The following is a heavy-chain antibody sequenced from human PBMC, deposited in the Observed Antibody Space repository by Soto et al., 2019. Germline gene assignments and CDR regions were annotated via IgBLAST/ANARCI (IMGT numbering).Heavy chain of an antibody. J-gene: IGHJ6*02. CDR2: ISYDGSNK. Sequence: GGSLRLSCAASGFTFSSYAMHWVRQAPGKGLEWVAVISYDGSNKYYADSVKGRFTISRDNSNDTLFLQMNSLRLEDTAVYYCARDQKDGYCNGGSCYFYYGMDVWGQGTTVTVSS. D-gene: IGHD2-15*01. V-gene: IGHV3-30-3*01. CDR1: GFTFSSYA. CDR3: ARDQKDGYCNGGSCYFYYGMDV.